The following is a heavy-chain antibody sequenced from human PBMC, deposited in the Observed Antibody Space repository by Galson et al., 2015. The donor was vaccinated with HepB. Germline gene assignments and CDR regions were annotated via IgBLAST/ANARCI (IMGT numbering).Heavy chain of an antibody. D-gene: IGHD3-10*01. Sequence: SLRLSCAASGFTFSSYAMHWVRQAPGKGLEWVAVITYDGSNKYYADSVQGRFTISRDNSKNTLYLQMNSLRAEDTAVYYCARDRRITMVRGVIMWDWYFDLWGRGTLVTVSS. CDR1: GFTFSSYA. CDR2: ITYDGSNK. J-gene: IGHJ2*01. CDR3: ARDRRITMVRGVIMWDWYFDL. V-gene: IGHV3-30*04.